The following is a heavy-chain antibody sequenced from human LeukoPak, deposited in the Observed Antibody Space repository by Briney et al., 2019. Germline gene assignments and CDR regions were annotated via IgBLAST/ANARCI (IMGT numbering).Heavy chain of an antibody. J-gene: IGHJ6*03. V-gene: IGHV4-61*02. CDR2: IYTSGST. Sequence: SETLSLTCTVSGGSISIGSYYWSWIRQPAGKGLEWIGRIYTSGSTNYNPSLKSRVTISVDTSKKQLSLQLSSVTAADTAVYYCARVGLGSGSSTGNYYYIDVWGKGTTVTVSS. CDR3: ARVGLGSGSSTGNYYYIDV. CDR1: GGSISIGSYY. D-gene: IGHD3-10*01.